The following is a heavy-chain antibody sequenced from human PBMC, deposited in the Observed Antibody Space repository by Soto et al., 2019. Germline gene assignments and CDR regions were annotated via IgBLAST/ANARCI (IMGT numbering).Heavy chain of an antibody. Sequence: QITLKESGPTLVIPTQTLTLTCTFSGFSLSTSGVGVAWIRQPPGQALEWLALTYWDDDKRYSPSLRSRLTSTKDTSKNHVVLTMTNMDPVDTGTYYCAHKGGRGAGMDVWGQGTTVTVSS. CDR1: GFSLSTSGVG. D-gene: IGHD2-15*01. CDR3: AHKGGRGAGMDV. CDR2: TYWDDDK. J-gene: IGHJ6*02. V-gene: IGHV2-5*02.